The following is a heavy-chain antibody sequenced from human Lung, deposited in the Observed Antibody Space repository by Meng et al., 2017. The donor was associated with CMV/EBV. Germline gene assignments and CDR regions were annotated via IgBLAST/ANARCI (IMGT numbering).Heavy chain of an antibody. Sequence: GGSXRLXCAASGFXFSSYAMSWVRQAPGKGLEWVSAISGSGGSTYYADSVKGRFTISRDNSKNTLYLQMNSLRAEDTAVYYCAKAGCSSTSCYGWYFDLWXRGTXVTVSS. V-gene: IGHV3-23*01. CDR3: AKAGCSSTSCYGWYFDL. CDR1: GFXFSSYA. CDR2: ISGSGGST. J-gene: IGHJ2*01. D-gene: IGHD2-2*01.